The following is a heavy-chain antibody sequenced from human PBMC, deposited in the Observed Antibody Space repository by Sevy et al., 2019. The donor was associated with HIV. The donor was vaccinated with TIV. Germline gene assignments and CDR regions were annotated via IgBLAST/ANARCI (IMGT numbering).Heavy chain of an antibody. CDR3: ARGLVVPGTIDSGMDV. J-gene: IGHJ6*02. V-gene: IGHV3-33*01. CDR2: IWYDGSNK. D-gene: IGHD2-2*02. Sequence: GGSLRLSCAASGFTFRNYGMHWVRQAPGKGLEWVAVIWYDGSNKYYADSVKGRFTISRDNSKNTLYLQMNSLRAEDTAVYYCARGLVVPGTIDSGMDVWGQGTTVTVSS. CDR1: GFTFRNYG.